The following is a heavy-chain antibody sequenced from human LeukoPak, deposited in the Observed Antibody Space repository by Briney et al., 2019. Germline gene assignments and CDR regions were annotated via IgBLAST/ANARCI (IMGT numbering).Heavy chain of an antibody. CDR3: ARGKDDFWSVYTPYYFDY. Sequence: ASVKVSCKASGYTFTSYDINWVRQATGQGLEWMGWMNPNSGNTGYAQKFQGRVTMTRNTSISTAYMELSSLRSEDTAVYYCARGKDDFWSVYTPYYFDYWGQGTLVTVSS. D-gene: IGHD3-3*01. CDR2: MNPNSGNT. V-gene: IGHV1-8*01. CDR1: GYTFTSYD. J-gene: IGHJ4*02.